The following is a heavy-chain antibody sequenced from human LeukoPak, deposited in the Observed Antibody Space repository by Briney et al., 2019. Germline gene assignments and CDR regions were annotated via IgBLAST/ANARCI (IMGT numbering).Heavy chain of an antibody. CDR3: TSSLPAAFYYYYYMDV. CDR1: GFTFSSYW. D-gene: IGHD2-2*01. J-gene: IGHJ6*03. V-gene: IGHV3-7*01. CDR2: IKQDGSEK. Sequence: PGGSLRLSCAASGFTFSSYWMSWVRQAPGKGLEWVANIKQDGSEKDYVDSVKGRFNISRHNAKTSLYLQMNSLRAEDTAVFYCTSSLPAAFYYYYYMDVWGKGTTVTVSS.